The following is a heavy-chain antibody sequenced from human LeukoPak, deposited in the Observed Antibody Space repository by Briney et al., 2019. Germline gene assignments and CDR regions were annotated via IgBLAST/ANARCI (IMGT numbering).Heavy chain of an antibody. CDR1: GFTFSSYE. D-gene: IGHD3-16*02. V-gene: IGHV3-48*03. CDR2: ISSSGSTI. Sequence: GGSLRVSCSASGFTFSSYEMNWVRQAPGKGLEWVSYISSSGSTIYYADSVKGRFTISRDNAKNSLYLQMNSLRAEDTAVYYCARDLYTYDYVWGSYREFDYWGQGTLVIVSS. CDR3: ARDLYTYDYVWGSYREFDY. J-gene: IGHJ4*02.